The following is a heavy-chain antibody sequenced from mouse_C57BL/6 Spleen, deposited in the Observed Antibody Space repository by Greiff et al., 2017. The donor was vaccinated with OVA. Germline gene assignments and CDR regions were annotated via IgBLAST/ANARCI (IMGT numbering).Heavy chain of an antibody. CDR2: INPNNGGT. CDR1: GYTFTDYN. CDR3: ARVWAYYSDWYFDV. D-gene: IGHD2-12*01. Sequence: EVQLVESGPELVKPGASVKMSCKASGYTFTDYNMHWVKQSHGKSLEWIGYINPNNGGTSYNQKFKGKATLTVNKSSSTAYMELRSLTSEDSAVYYCARVWAYYSDWYFDVWGTGTTVTVSS. V-gene: IGHV1-22*01. J-gene: IGHJ1*03.